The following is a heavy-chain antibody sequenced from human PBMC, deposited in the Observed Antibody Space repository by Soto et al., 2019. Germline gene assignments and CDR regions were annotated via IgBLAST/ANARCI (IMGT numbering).Heavy chain of an antibody. V-gene: IGHV3-74*01. CDR3: TRGPRPTSTATWAY. Sequence: PGVSLRLSCAASGFIFKMYWMHWVRQSPGKGLVWISRIYNDGTYSDYADSVRGRFTISRDNVNDTLYLQMNNLRAEDSGLYYWTRGPRPTSTATWAYWGQVPKVSVSS. CDR2: IYNDGTYS. D-gene: IGHD2-21*02. J-gene: IGHJ4*02. CDR1: GFIFKMYW.